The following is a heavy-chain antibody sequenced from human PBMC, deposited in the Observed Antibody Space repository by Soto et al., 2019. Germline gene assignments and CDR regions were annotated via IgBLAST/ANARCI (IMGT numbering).Heavy chain of an antibody. V-gene: IGHV3-7*01. D-gene: IGHD3-3*01. CDR1: GFTFSSYW. CDR2: IKQDGSEK. CDR3: ARQLNYDFWSDQGYYFDY. Sequence: PGGSLRLSCAASGFTFSSYWMSWVRQAPGKGLEWVANIKQDGSEKYYVDSVKGRFTISRDNAKNSLYLQMNSLRAEDTAVYYCARQLNYDFWSDQGYYFDYWGQGTLVTVSS. J-gene: IGHJ4*02.